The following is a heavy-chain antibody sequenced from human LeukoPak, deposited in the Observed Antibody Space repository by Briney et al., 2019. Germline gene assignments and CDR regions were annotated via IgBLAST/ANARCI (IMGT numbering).Heavy chain of an antibody. Sequence: SETLSLTCTVSGGSISSSFYYWGWIRQPPGQGLEWIGSIYYSGTAYYNPSLKSRVTISVDTSKNHFSLNLSSVTATDTAVYYCARQEWELLSEFDCWGQGTLVTVSS. CDR3: ARQEWELLSEFDC. J-gene: IGHJ4*02. CDR1: GGSISSSFYY. CDR2: IYYSGTA. D-gene: IGHD1-26*01. V-gene: IGHV4-39*01.